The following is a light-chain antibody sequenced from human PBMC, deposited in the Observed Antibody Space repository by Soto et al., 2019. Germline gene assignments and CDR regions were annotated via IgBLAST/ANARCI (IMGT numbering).Light chain of an antibody. Sequence: QPVLTQSPSASASPGASVKLTCTLSSGHNNYANEWHQQQPEKGPRFLMKLNSDGSHNRGAGIPDRFSGSSSGAERHLTISSLQSEDEADYYCQTWGTAIHDVVFGGGTKLTVL. J-gene: IGLJ2*01. CDR1: SGHNNYA. CDR3: QTWGTAIHDVV. V-gene: IGLV4-69*01. CDR2: LNSDGSH.